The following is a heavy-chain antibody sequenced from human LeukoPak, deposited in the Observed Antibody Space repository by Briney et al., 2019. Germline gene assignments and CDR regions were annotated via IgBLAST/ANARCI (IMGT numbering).Heavy chain of an antibody. D-gene: IGHD3-9*01. CDR3: ARDPYDILTGYQMGAFDI. CDR1: GFIFSSYA. V-gene: IGHV3-30*04. CDR2: ISYDGSNK. J-gene: IGHJ3*02. Sequence: GGSLRLSCAASGFIFSSYAMHWVRQAPGKGLEWVAVISYDGSNKYYADSVKGRFTISRDNSKDTLYLQMNSLRAEDTAVYYCARDPYDILTGYQMGAFDIWGQGTMVTVSS.